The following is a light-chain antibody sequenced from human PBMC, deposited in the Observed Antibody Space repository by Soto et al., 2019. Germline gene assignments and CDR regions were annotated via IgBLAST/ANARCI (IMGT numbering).Light chain of an antibody. CDR3: SSFTNTYSYV. V-gene: IGLV1-40*01. CDR2: DVS. J-gene: IGLJ1*01. Sequence: QAVVTQPPSVSGAPGQRVTISCTGSSSNIGGAYDVHWYQQHPGKAPRLMIYDVSNRPSGASNRFSGSKSGNTASLTISGLQAEDEADYYCSSFTNTYSYVFGTGTKLTVL. CDR1: SSNIGGAYD.